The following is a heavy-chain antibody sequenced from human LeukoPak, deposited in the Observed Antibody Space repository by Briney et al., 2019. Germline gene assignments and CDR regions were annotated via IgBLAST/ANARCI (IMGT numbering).Heavy chain of an antibody. CDR1: GFTFSSYA. D-gene: IGHD6-13*01. Sequence: GGSLRLSCAASGFTFSSYAMSWVRQAPGKGLEWVSAISGSGGSTYYADSVKGRFTISRDNSKNTLYLQMNSLRAEDTAVYYCAKTAVRYSSSWYEDYWAQGTLVTVSS. CDR2: ISGSGGST. J-gene: IGHJ4*02. CDR3: AKTAVRYSSSWYEDY. V-gene: IGHV3-23*01.